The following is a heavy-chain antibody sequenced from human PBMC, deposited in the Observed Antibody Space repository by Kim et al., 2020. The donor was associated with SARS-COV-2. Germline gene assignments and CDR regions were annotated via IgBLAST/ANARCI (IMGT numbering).Heavy chain of an antibody. J-gene: IGHJ4*02. CDR3: ASGYYGTGSFLSY. D-gene: IGHD3-10*01. V-gene: IGHV3-74*01. Sequence: YAESVKGRFTISRDNAEDTLYLQINSLRAEDTAVYFCASGYYGTGSFLSYWGQGTLVTVSS.